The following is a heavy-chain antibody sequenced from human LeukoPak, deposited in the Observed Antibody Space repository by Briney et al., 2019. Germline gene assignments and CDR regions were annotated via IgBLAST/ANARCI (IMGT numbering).Heavy chain of an antibody. CDR2: INPSGGST. CDR1: GYTFTSYY. D-gene: IGHD5-18*01. V-gene: IGHV1-46*01. J-gene: IGHJ6*02. Sequence: ASVKVSCKASGYTFTSYYMHWVRQTPGQGLEWMGIINPSGGSTSYAQKFQGRVTVTRDTSTSTVYMELSSLRSEDAAVYYCARDGGYSYGRHYYYGMDVWGQGTTVTVSS. CDR3: ARDGGYSYGRHYYYGMDV.